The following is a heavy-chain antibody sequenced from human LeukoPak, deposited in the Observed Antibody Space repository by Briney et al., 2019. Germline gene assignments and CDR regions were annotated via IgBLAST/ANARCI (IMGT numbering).Heavy chain of an antibody. D-gene: IGHD1-26*01. V-gene: IGHV3-21*01. CDR3: ARRAGDYYYYGMDV. Sequence: GGSLRLSCAASGFTFSSYSMNWVRQAPGKGLEWVSSISSSSSYIYYADSVKGRFTISRDNAKNSLYLQMNSLRAEDTAVYYCARRAGDYYYYGMDVWGQGTTVTVSS. CDR1: GFTFSSYS. CDR2: ISSSSSYI. J-gene: IGHJ6*02.